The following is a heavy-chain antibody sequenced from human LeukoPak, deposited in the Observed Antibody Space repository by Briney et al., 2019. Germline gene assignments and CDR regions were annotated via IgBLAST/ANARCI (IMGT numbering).Heavy chain of an antibody. V-gene: IGHV4-39*07. Sequence: SETLSLTCTVSRGSISSNSYYWGWIRQPPGKGLEWLGSINYSGSPYYNPSLKSQATISVDTSKNQFSLKLSSVTAADTAMYYCARDPRITIMVPVRGVFNVWGQGTMVTVSS. CDR3: ARDPRITIMVPVRGVFNV. CDR1: RGSISSNSYY. CDR2: INYSGSP. D-gene: IGHD3-22*01. J-gene: IGHJ3*01.